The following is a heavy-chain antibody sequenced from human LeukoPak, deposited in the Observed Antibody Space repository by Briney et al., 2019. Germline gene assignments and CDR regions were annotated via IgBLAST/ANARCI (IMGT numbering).Heavy chain of an antibody. CDR1: GGSISGSY. CDR2: IYYSVST. J-gene: IGHJ2*01. V-gene: IGHV4-59*01. CDR3: ARGGWSVDR. Sequence: SEALSLTCTVSGGSISGSYWSWIRQPPGKGLEWIGYIYYSVSTSYSPSLKSRVTISVDTSKNQFSLRLSSVTTADTAVYYCARGGWSVDRCGRGTLVTASS. D-gene: IGHD1-26*01.